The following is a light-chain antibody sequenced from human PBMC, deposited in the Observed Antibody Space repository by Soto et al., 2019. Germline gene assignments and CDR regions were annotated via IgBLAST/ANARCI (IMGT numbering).Light chain of an antibody. V-gene: IGKV3-11*01. Sequence: EIVLTQSPGTLSLSPGDRATLSCRASQSIRSSLAWYQQKPGQAPRLLIYETSTRATGIPARFSGSGSGTDFTLTIFSLKTEDSAVYYCRQYGRSLGFAFGGGTKVDIK. CDR1: QSIRSS. CDR2: ETS. CDR3: RQYGRSLGFA. J-gene: IGKJ4*01.